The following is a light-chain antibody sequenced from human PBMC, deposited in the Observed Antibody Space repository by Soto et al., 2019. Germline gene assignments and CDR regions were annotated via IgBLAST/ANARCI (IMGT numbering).Light chain of an antibody. J-gene: IGKJ1*01. CDR3: LQHKTFPWT. Sequence: DIQMTQSPSAMSASVGYRVTITCRASQDISNSLAWLQQRPGKVPKRLIYPAPSLQSGVPSRFSGSRSGKEFTLTISSLQPEDFATYYCLQHKTFPWTFGQGTKVEIK. CDR1: QDISNS. CDR2: PAP. V-gene: IGKV1-17*03.